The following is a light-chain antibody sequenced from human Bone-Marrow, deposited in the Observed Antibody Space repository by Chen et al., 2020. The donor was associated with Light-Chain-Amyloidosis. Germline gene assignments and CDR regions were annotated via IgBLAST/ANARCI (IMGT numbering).Light chain of an antibody. CDR2: EVT. CDR3: SSYTITNTLV. V-gene: IGLV2-14*01. CDR1: SSDVGGDNH. J-gene: IGLJ1*01. Sequence: QSALTQPASVPGPPGQSITIPSTGTSSDVGGDNHVSWYQQHPDKAPKLMIYEVTNRPSWVPDRFSGSKSDNTASLTISGLQTEDEADYFCSSYTITNTLVFGSGTRVTVL.